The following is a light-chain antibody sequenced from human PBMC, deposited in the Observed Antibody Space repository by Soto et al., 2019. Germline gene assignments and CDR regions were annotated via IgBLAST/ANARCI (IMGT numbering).Light chain of an antibody. J-gene: IGKJ1*01. CDR2: KVS. V-gene: IGKV2-30*02. CDR1: QSLVHSDGNTY. CDR3: MQATYWPWT. Sequence: DVVLTQSPLSLPVTLGQPASISCRSSQSLVHSDGNTYLSWFQQRPGQSPRRLIYKVSNWDSGVPDRFSGSGSGTDFTLKISRVEAEDVGVYYCMQATYWPWTFGQGTKVEIK.